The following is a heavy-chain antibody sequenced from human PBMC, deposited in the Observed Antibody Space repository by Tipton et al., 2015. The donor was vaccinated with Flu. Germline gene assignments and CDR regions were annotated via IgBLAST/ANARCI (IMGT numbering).Heavy chain of an antibody. V-gene: IGHV4-61*01. D-gene: IGHD3-16*01. Sequence: TLSLTCAVSGDSIRSSNYYWSWIRQPPGKGLEWIAYFYYSGSTNYNPSLKSRVTISVDTSKNQFSLKLSSVTAADTAMYYCARDTGWGSSYASHGPHFDIWGQGTMVTVSS. CDR3: ARDTGWGSSYASHGPHFDI. CDR1: GDSIRSSNYY. J-gene: IGHJ3*02. CDR2: FYYSGST.